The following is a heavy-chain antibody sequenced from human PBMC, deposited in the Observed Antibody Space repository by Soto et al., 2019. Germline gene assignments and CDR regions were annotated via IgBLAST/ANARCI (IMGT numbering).Heavy chain of an antibody. V-gene: IGHV3-21*01. Sequence: GGSLRLSCAASGFTFSSYAMSWVRQAPGKGLEWVSSTNSGSFSINYADSVKGRFSISRDNAQNSLHLQMNNLRAEDTAVYYCARNESSNIYGMDVWGQGTTVTVSS. CDR2: TNSGSFSI. CDR1: GFTFSSYA. D-gene: IGHD6-6*01. CDR3: ARNESSNIYGMDV. J-gene: IGHJ6*02.